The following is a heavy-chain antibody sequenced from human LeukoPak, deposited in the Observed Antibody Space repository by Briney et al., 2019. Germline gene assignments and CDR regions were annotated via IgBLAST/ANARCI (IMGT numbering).Heavy chain of an antibody. J-gene: IGHJ3*02. CDR2: LTDSGDAT. CDR3: AKKIGGVYAFDI. V-gene: IGHV3-23*01. D-gene: IGHD3-16*01. CDR1: GFTFSHYA. Sequence: GESLRLSCAVSGFTFSHYAMSWVRQAPGTGLEWVGSLTDSGDATYYADSVKGRFTISRDNSKNTLYLQMNSLRAEDTAVYYCAKKIGGVYAFDIWGHGTMVTVSS.